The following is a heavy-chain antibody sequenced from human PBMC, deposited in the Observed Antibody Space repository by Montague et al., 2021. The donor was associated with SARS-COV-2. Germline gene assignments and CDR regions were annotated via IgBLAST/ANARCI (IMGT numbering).Heavy chain of an antibody. CDR3: ARGVDTGVVTVTGGFDS. V-gene: IGHV4-39*07. CDR1: GGAITRNYY. D-gene: IGHD5-18*01. CDR2: VDYSGNT. J-gene: IGHJ4*02. Sequence: TLSLTCTVSGGAITRNYYWGWIRQPPGKGLEWFACVDYSGNTYYSPSPKSRLHISVDTSKNQFSLKLNSVTAADTAMYYCARGVDTGVVTVTGGFDSWGQGTLVIVSS.